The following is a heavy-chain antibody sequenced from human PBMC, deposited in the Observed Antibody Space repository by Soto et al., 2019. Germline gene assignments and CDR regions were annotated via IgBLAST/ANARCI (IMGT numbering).Heavy chain of an antibody. J-gene: IGHJ4*02. V-gene: IGHV4-59*12. Sequence: SETLSLTYTVSGDSLSNYYWAWIRQPPGKGLEWIGYVHSNGNTHYNPSLKSRVTISLDRSKKQFSLKLSSVTAAETAVYYCARGMTTVTTLDYWGQGALVTVSS. D-gene: IGHD4-17*01. CDR1: GDSLSNYY. CDR2: VHSNGNT. CDR3: ARGMTTVTTLDY.